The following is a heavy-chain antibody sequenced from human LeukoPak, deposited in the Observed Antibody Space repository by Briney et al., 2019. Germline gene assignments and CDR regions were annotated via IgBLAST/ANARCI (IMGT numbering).Heavy chain of an antibody. CDR1: RYTFTSYD. CDR3: ARGQSRGAFDI. CDR2: ISAYNDNK. Sequence: GASVNVSCKSSRYTFTSYDISCVRQAPGQGLEWMGWISAYNDNKNYAPKLEKRLITTTATSTSTAYMELRSLRSEDTAVYYCARGQSRGAFDIWGQGTMVTVSS. J-gene: IGHJ3*02. V-gene: IGHV1-18*01. D-gene: IGHD2-2*01.